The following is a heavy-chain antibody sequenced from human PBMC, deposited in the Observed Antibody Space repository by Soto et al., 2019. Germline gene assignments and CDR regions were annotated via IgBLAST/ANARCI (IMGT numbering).Heavy chain of an antibody. D-gene: IGHD3-3*01. J-gene: IGHJ4*02. CDR3: ARVFTGFLEWFRGIYYFDY. CDR2: IYHSGST. V-gene: IGHV4-59*12. CDR1: GGSISSYY. Sequence: SETLSLTCTVSGGSISSYYWSWIRQPPGKGLEWIGEIYHSGSTNYNPSLKSRVTISVDTSKNQFSLKLSSVTAADTAVYYCARVFTGFLEWFRGIYYFDYWGQGTLVTVSS.